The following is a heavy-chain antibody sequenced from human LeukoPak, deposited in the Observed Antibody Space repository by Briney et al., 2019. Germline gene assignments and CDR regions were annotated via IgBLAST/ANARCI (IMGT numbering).Heavy chain of an antibody. J-gene: IGHJ6*03. CDR1: GFTFSSYW. D-gene: IGHD4-17*01. V-gene: IGHV3-74*01. CDR3: AREGPTVTTHMDV. CDR2: INRDGSST. Sequence: GGSLRLSCAASGFTFSSYWMQRVPQAPGKGLVWVSRINRDGSSTSYADSVQGRFTISRDNAKNTLYLQMNSLRAEDTAVYYCAREGPTVTTHMDVWGKGTTVTVSS.